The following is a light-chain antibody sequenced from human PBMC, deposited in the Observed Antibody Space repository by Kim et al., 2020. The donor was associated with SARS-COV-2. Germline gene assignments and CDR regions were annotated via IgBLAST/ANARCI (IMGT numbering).Light chain of an antibody. CDR1: SSNHGSNS. J-gene: IGLJ2*01. Sequence: GPSVTIACSGKSSNHGSNSVTWCQQLPGTAPKSLISYINQRPSGVPDRFSGSKSDTSASLAISGLQSEDEADYYCAVWDDSLNGVVFGGGTQLTVL. CDR2: YIN. V-gene: IGLV1-44*01. CDR3: AVWDDSLNGVV.